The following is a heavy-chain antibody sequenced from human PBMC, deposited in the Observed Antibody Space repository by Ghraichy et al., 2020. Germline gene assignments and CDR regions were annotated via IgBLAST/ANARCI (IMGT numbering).Heavy chain of an antibody. V-gene: IGHV3-23*01. CDR2: ITESGAGT. Sequence: GGSLRLSCAASGFTFNSYVMSWVRQAPGQGLEWVSAITESGAGTYYGDSVKGRFTISRDNSKNALYLQMDSLRAEDTAVYYCARRNSVTATRFFDNWGQGALVTVSS. J-gene: IGHJ4*02. CDR3: ARRNSVTATRFFDN. D-gene: IGHD2-21*02. CDR1: GFTFNSYV.